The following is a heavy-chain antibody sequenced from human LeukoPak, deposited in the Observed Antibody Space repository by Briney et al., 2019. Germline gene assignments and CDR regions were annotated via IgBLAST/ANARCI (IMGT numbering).Heavy chain of an antibody. V-gene: IGHV3-43*02. D-gene: IGHD3-10*01. CDR3: VKGVGMVRELFDH. J-gene: IGHJ4*02. CDR2: ISGDARGK. CDR1: GFTVSSNY. Sequence: RGSLRLSCAASGFTVSSNYMSGVRQAPGKAREGVSFISGDARGKNYADSLKGRFTISRDNSKNSMYLQMNSLRTEDTALYYCVKGVGMVRELFDHWGQGKQVTV.